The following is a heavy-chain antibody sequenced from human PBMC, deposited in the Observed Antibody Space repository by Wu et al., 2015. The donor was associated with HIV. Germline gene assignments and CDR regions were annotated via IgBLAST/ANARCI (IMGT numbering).Heavy chain of an antibody. J-gene: IGHJ6*02. CDR3: AINTDSVATSLYSLGV. D-gene: IGHD6-19*01. CDR2: INPSGGRI. Sequence: QVQLVQSGAEVKKPGSSVKVSCKASGGTFSSYAISWVRQAPGQGLEWMGIINPSGGRINYEQKFQGRVTMTRDTSTRTLYMELSSLRSEDTAVYYCAINTDSVATSLYSLGVWGQGTVVSVSS. CDR1: GGTFSSYA. V-gene: IGHV1-69*04.